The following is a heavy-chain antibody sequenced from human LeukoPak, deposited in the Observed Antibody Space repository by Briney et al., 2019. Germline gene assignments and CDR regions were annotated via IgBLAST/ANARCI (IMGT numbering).Heavy chain of an antibody. V-gene: IGHV4-59*01. CDR1: GGSISSYY. J-gene: IGHJ5*02. D-gene: IGHD4-17*01. CDR2: IYYSGST. Sequence: SGTLSLTCTVSGGSISSYYWSWIRQPPGKGLEWIGYIYYSGSTNYNPSLKSRVTISVDTSKNQFSLKLSSVTAADTAVYYCASSYDYGNWFDPWGQGTLVTVSS. CDR3: ASSYDYGNWFDP.